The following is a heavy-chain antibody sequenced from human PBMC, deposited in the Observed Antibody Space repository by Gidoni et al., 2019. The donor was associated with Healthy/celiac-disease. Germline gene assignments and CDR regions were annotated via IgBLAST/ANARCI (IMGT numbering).Heavy chain of an antibody. J-gene: IGHJ4*02. D-gene: IGHD3-10*01. CDR3: ARDYYGSAIFDY. CDR1: GFTFRDYY. CDR2: ISSSGRTI. V-gene: IGHV3-11*01. Sequence: QVQLVECGGVVVTPGGSLRPSCAASGFTFRDYYMSWIRQAQGKGLDGVSYISSSGRTIYYADSVKGRFTISRDNAKNSLYLQMNSLRAEDTAVYCCARDYYGSAIFDYWGQGTLVTVSS.